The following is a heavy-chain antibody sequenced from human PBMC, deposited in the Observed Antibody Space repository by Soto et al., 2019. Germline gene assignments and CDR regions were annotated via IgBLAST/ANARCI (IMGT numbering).Heavy chain of an antibody. CDR3: ARVAGVCVSSSFELYGMDV. V-gene: IGHV3-74*01. CDR1: GFSFSNYW. J-gene: IGHJ6*02. D-gene: IGHD2-2*01. Sequence: EVQLVESGGGVVQPGGSLRLSCAASGFSFSNYWMHWVRQAPGQGPVWVSRITSAGSITTYADSVKGRFTISRDNARNTLYLQVHSLRVEDTAVYYCARVAGVCVSSSFELYGMDVWGQGTTVTVSS. CDR2: ITSAGSIT.